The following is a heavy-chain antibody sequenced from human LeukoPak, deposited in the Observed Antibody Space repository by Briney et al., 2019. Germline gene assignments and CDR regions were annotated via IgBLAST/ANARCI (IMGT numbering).Heavy chain of an antibody. CDR3: ARHALAPTYYDFWSGYGGTDY. V-gene: IGHV4-39*01. CDR1: GGSISSSSYY. CDR2: IYYSGST. Sequence: PSETLSLTCTVSGGSISSSSYYRGWIRQPPGKGLEWIGSIYYSGSTYYNPSLKSRVTISVDTSKNQFSLKLSSVTAADTAVYYRARHALAPTYYDFWSGYGGTDYWGQGTLVTVSS. J-gene: IGHJ4*02. D-gene: IGHD3-3*01.